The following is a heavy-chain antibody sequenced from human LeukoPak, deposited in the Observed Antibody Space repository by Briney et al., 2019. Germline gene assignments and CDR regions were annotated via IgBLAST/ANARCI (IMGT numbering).Heavy chain of an antibody. CDR3: TRLYSESTSWALDY. CDR2: IRSKAYGGTT. Sequence: PGGSLRLSCTTSGLSFGDYAMSWVRQAPGKGLEWVGFIRSKAYGGTTEYAASVKGRLTISRDDSKSIAYLQMNSLKTEDTAVYYCTRLYSESTSWALDYWGQGTLVTVSS. V-gene: IGHV3-49*04. D-gene: IGHD1-26*01. J-gene: IGHJ4*02. CDR1: GLSFGDYA.